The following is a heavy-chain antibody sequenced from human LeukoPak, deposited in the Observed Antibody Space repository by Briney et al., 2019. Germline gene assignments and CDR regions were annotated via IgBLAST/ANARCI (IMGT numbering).Heavy chain of an antibody. CDR2: INHSGST. Sequence: PSETLSLTCAVYGGSFSGYYWSWIRQPPGKGLEWIGEINHSGSTNYNPSLKSRVTISVDTSKNQFSLKLSSVTAADTAVYYCARASVPDIAAAAHFDYWGQGTLVTVSS. CDR1: GGSFSGYY. CDR3: ARASVPDIAAAAHFDY. D-gene: IGHD6-13*01. V-gene: IGHV4-34*01. J-gene: IGHJ4*02.